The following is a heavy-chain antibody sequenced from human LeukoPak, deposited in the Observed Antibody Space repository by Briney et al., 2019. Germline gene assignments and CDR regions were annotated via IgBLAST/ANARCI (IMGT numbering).Heavy chain of an antibody. Sequence: SETLSLTCTVSGGSISSDAYRWGWIRQPPGKGLEWIGRIYTSGNTNYNPSLKSRVTMSVDTSKNQLSLKLSSVTAAGTAVYYCARLTYGDNSESYFDYWGQGTLVTVSS. J-gene: IGHJ4*02. CDR2: IYTSGNT. CDR3: ARLTYGDNSESYFDY. CDR1: GGSISSDAYR. V-gene: IGHV4-4*07. D-gene: IGHD4-23*01.